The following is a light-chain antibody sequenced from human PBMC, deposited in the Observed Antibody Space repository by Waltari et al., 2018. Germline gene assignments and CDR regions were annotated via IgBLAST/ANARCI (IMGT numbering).Light chain of an antibody. V-gene: IGKV1-5*03. CDR2: KTS. CDR1: QSVNVW. J-gene: IGKJ1*01. Sequence: DVQMTQSPSTLSASVGDRVTITCRASQSVNVWLAWYQQKQGKAPKLLIYKTSNLEKGVPSRFSGDGYGTEFNLTISSLQPDDFATYYCQHYSGSLRAFGQGTRVEVK. CDR3: QHYSGSLRA.